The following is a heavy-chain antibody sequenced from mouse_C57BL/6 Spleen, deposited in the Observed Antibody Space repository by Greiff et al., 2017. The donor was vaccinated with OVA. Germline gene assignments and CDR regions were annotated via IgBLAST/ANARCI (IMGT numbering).Heavy chain of an antibody. CDR3: ATRGYYYGSSSDY. V-gene: IGHV1-55*01. CDR2: IYPGSGST. CDR1: GYTFTSYW. D-gene: IGHD1-1*01. J-gene: IGHJ2*01. Sequence: QVQLQQPGAELVKPGASVKMSCKASGYTFTSYWITWVKQRPGQGLEWIGDIYPGSGSTNYNEKFKSKATLTVDTSSSTAYMQLSSLTSEDSAVYYCATRGYYYGSSSDYWGQGTTLTVSS.